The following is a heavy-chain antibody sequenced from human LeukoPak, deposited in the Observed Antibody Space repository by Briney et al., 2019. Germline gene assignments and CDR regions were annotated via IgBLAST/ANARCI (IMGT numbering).Heavy chain of an antibody. CDR1: GFTVSSNY. J-gene: IGHJ4*02. CDR3: AKDARRTNGWYFFDY. V-gene: IGHV3-66*01. D-gene: IGHD6-19*01. CDR2: IYSGGST. Sequence: GGSLRLSCADSGFTVSSNYMRWVRQAPGKGLEWVSVIYSGGSTHYADSVKGRFTISRDNSKNTLFLQMNSLRAEDTAVYYCAKDARRTNGWYFFDYWGQGTLVTVSS.